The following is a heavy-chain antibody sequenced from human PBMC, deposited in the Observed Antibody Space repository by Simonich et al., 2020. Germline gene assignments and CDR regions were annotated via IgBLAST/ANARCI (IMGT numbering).Heavy chain of an antibody. D-gene: IGHD2-15*01. Sequence: QVQLVQSGAEVKKPGASVKVSCKASGDTFTSYDNNWGRQATGQGLEWMGWMNPNSGNTGYAQKIQGRVTITRNTSINTAYMGLSRLRSEDTAVYSCASGRGGMSRGYVDYCGQGTLVTVSS. V-gene: IGHV1-8*03. J-gene: IGHJ4*02. CDR1: GDTFTSYD. CDR3: ASGRGGMSRGYVDY. CDR2: MNPNSGNT.